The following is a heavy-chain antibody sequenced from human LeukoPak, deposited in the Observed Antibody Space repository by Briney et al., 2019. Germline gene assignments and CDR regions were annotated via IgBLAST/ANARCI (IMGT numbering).Heavy chain of an antibody. CDR2: IRSKAYGGTT. D-gene: IGHD2-2*03. J-gene: IGHJ6*02. Sequence: PRRSLRLSCTASGFTFGDYAMSWVRQAPGKGLEWVGFIRSKAYGGTTEYAASVKGRFTISRDDSKSIAYLQMNSLKTEDTAVYYCTRGGGYCSSTSCYDPYYYGMDVWGQGTTVTVSS. V-gene: IGHV3-49*04. CDR3: TRGGGYCSSTSCYDPYYYGMDV. CDR1: GFTFGDYA.